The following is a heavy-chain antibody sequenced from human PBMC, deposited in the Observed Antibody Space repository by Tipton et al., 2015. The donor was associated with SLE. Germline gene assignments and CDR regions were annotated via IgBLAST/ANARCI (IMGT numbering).Heavy chain of an antibody. CDR1: GGSISSYY. CDR2: IYYSGST. Sequence: TLSLTCTVSGGSISSYYWSWIRQPPGKGLEWIAYIYYSGSTNYNPSLKSRVTISVDTSKNLFSLKVTSVTAADTAVYYCARRLDSWSGAMDFWGQGTLVTVSS. CDR3: ARRLDSWSGAMDF. D-gene: IGHD3-3*01. J-gene: IGHJ4*02. V-gene: IGHV4-59*08.